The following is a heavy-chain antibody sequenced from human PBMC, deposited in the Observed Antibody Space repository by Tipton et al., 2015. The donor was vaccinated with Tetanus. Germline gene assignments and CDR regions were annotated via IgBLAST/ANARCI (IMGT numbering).Heavy chain of an antibody. CDR1: GGSISSSNW. CDR2: IYHSGST. Sequence: TLSLTCAVSGGSISSSNWWSWVRQPPGKGLEWIGEIYHSGSTNYNPSLKSRVTISVDKSMNQFSLKLSSLTAADTAVYYCARDGFKDSSGYYYGDAFDIWGQGTMVPVSS. D-gene: IGHD3-22*01. CDR3: ARDGFKDSSGYYYGDAFDI. V-gene: IGHV4-4*02. J-gene: IGHJ3*02.